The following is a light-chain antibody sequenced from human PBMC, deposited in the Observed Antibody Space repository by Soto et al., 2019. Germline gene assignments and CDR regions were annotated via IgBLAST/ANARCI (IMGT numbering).Light chain of an antibody. Sequence: EIVLTQSPGTLSLSPGQRATPSCRASDGISRDYLAWYQQRLGQAPRLLIYGASSGATGIPDRFSGSGSGTDFTLTISRLEPEDFALYYCQQYGSSPRGITFGQGTRLEIK. V-gene: IGKV3-20*01. J-gene: IGKJ5*01. CDR3: QQYGSSPRGIT. CDR1: DGISRDY. CDR2: GAS.